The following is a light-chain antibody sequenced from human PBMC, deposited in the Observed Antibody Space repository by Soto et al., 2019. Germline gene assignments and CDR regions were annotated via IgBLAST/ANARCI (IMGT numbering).Light chain of an antibody. Sequence: QSALPQPASVCGSPGQSITISCTGTSSDVGDYNYVSWYQQHPGKAPKLMIYEVSNRPSGVSNRFSGSKSGNTASLTISGLQAEDEADYYCSSYTSSNTYVFGTGTKVTVL. CDR1: SSDVGDYNY. CDR3: SSYTSSNTYV. V-gene: IGLV2-14*01. CDR2: EVS. J-gene: IGLJ1*01.